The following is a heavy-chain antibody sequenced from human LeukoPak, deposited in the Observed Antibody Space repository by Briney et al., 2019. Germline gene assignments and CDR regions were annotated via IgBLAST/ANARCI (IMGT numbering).Heavy chain of an antibody. CDR1: GFTFSNAW. V-gene: IGHV3-23*01. J-gene: IGHJ1*01. CDR3: AKLEAHEYFQH. CDR2: ISGSGGST. Sequence: PGGSLRLSCAASGFTFSNAWMSWVRQAPGKGLEWVSAISGSGGSTYYADSVKGRFTISRDNSKNTLYLQMNSLRAEDTAVYYCAKLEAHEYFQHWGQGTLVTVSS.